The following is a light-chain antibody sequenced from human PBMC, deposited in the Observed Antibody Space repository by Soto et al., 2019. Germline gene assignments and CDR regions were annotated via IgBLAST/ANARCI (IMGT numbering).Light chain of an antibody. CDR3: CSYAGSSSSVI. CDR2: EVS. CDR1: SSDFGTYNR. J-gene: IGLJ2*01. V-gene: IGLV2-23*02. Sequence: QTALTQPASVSGSPGQSITISCTGTSSDFGTYNRVSWYQQHPGKVPKLILYEVSKRPSGVSNRFSGSRSGNTASLTVSGLQAEDEADYYCCSYAGSSSSVIFGGGTQLTVL.